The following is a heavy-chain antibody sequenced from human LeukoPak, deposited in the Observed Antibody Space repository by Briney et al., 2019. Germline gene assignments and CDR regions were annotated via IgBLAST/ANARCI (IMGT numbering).Heavy chain of an antibody. Sequence: SETLSLTCAVYGGSFSGYYWSWIRQPPGKGLEWIGRIYTSGSTNYNPSLKSRVTMSVDTSKDQFSLKLSSVTAADTAVYYCARDCSSTSCYLSRLITGMVGNWFDPWGQGTLVTVSS. CDR3: ARDCSSTSCYLSRLITGMVGNWFDP. V-gene: IGHV4-4*07. CDR2: IYTSGST. J-gene: IGHJ5*02. CDR1: GGSFSGYY. D-gene: IGHD2-2*01.